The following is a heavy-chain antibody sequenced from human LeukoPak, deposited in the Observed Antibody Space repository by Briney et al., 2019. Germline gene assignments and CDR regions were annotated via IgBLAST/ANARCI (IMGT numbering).Heavy chain of an antibody. CDR1: GYTFTSYD. Sequence: ASVKVSCKASGYTFTSYDINWVRQATGQGLEWMGWMNPDSGNTGYAQKFQGRVTMTRNTSISTAYMELSSLRSEDTAVYYCARQKTKASSAFDPWGQGTLVTVSS. D-gene: IGHD3-3*01. CDR2: MNPDSGNT. CDR3: ARQKTKASSAFDP. V-gene: IGHV1-8*01. J-gene: IGHJ5*02.